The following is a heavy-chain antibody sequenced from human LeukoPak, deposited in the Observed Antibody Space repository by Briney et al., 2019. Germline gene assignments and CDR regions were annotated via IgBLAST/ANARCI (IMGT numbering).Heavy chain of an antibody. Sequence: RGSLRLSCAASGLTFSNYWMSSVRQAPGEGLEWVANIKEDGSEKYYVDSMKGRFTISRDNAKNSLYLQMSSRRVEDTAVYYCARDRTGGYFDYWGEGTLVTVSS. J-gene: IGHJ4*02. D-gene: IGHD4-23*01. CDR3: ARDRTGGYFDY. CDR1: GLTFSNYW. CDR2: IKEDGSEK. V-gene: IGHV3-7*03.